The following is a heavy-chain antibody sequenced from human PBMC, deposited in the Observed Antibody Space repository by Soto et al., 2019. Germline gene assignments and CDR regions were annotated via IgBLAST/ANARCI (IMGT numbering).Heavy chain of an antibody. D-gene: IGHD3-10*01. CDR1: GYTFTSYY. CDR3: VRVWPGTMSGYYYYYGMDV. CDR2: INPSGGST. V-gene: IGHV1-46*01. J-gene: IGHJ6*02. Sequence: GASVKVSCKASGYTFTSYYMHWVRQAPGQGLEWMGIINPSGGSTSYAQKFQGRVTMTRDTSTSTVYMELSSLRSEDTAVYYCVRVWPGTMSGYYYYYGMDVWGQGTTVTVSS.